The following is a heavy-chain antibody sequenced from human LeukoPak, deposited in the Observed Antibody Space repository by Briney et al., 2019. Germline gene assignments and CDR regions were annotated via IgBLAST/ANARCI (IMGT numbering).Heavy chain of an antibody. CDR3: AKNLYCGGGSCYPSALGMDV. CDR1: GFTFSNYG. CDR2: ISGSGDRT. J-gene: IGHJ6*02. D-gene: IGHD2-15*01. V-gene: IGHV3-23*01. Sequence: PGGSLRLSCIASGFTFSNYGMSWVRQAPGKGLEWVSIISGSGDRTLHADSVKGRFTVSRDNSKNTLFLQMNSLRAEDTAVYYCAKNLYCGGGSCYPSALGMDVWGQGTTVTVSS.